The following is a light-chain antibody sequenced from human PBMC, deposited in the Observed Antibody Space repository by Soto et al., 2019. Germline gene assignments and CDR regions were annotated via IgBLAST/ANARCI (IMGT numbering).Light chain of an antibody. CDR3: QQYGNSRGT. J-gene: IGKJ1*01. CDR1: QSVSTSY. CDR2: GAS. V-gene: IGKV3-20*01. Sequence: EIVMTQSPGTLSLSPGDRATLSCRASQSVSTSYLAWYQQKPGQAPRLLIYGASSRATGIPDRFSGSGSGTDFTLIISGLEPEDFAVYYCQQYGNSRGTFGQGTKVDIK.